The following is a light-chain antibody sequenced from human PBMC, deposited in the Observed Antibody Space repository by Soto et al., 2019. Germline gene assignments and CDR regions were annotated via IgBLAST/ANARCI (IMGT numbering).Light chain of an antibody. V-gene: IGKV2-28*01. CDR1: QSLLHSNGYNY. CDR3: MQTLHIPLT. J-gene: IGKJ4*01. CDR2: LGS. Sequence: DVVMTQSPLSLPVTPGEPASISCRSSQSLLHSNGYNYLDWYLQKPGQSPQLLIYLGSNRASGVXDXXSGSGSGTDFTLKITRVEAEDVGVYYCMQTLHIPLTFGGGTRVEIK.